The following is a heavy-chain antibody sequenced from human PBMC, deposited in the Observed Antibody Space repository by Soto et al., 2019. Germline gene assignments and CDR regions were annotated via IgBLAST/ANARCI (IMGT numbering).Heavy chain of an antibody. V-gene: IGHV3-9*01. CDR3: VKDVLGAAGTMDS. D-gene: IGHD6-13*01. CDR1: GFIFENCA. Sequence: EVQLVESGGGLVQPGRSLRLSCVASGFIFENCAMHWVRQAPGQGLEWISTILWNSGVTKYADSVKGRFIISRDNDQNSLFLQMSRLRPEDTAIYYCVKDVLGAAGTMDSWGQGTLVTVSS. CDR2: ILWNSGVT. J-gene: IGHJ5*01.